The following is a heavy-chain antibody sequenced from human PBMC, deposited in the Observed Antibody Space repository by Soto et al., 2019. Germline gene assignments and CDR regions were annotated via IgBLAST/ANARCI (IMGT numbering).Heavy chain of an antibody. Sequence: SETLSLTCTVSNGSVNSDTHYWSWIRQPPGKGLEWIAYIYYFGSANYNPSLKSRVTISVDTSKNQFSLKLRSVTAADTAVYYCARGFAGFGARDDSWGQGTLVTVSS. D-gene: IGHD3-10*01. V-gene: IGHV4-61*01. J-gene: IGHJ4*02. CDR2: IYYFGSA. CDR1: NGSVNSDTHY. CDR3: ARGFAGFGARDDS.